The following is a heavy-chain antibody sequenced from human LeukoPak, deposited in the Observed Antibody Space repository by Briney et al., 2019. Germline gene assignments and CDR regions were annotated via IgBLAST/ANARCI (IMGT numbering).Heavy chain of an antibody. CDR1: GFTFSSYG. CDR2: IRYDGSNK. Sequence: AGSLRLSCAASGFTFSSYGMHWIRQPPGKGLERVAFIRYDGSNKYYADSVKGRFTISRDNSKNTLYLQMNSLRAEDTAVYYCARPRGTYNWFDPWGQGTLVTVSS. J-gene: IGHJ5*02. CDR3: ARPRGTYNWFDP. V-gene: IGHV3-30*02. D-gene: IGHD1-1*01.